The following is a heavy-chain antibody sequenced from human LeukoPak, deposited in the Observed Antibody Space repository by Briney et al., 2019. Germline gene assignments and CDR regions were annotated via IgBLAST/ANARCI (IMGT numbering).Heavy chain of an antibody. CDR2: IYSGGTT. Sequence: GGSLRLSCVASGFTVSSNYMSWVRQAPGKGLEWVSVIYSGGTTYYADSVKGRFTISRDNSKNTLYLQMTSLRAEDTAVYYCAKDQVWIVVGSFDYWGQGTLVTVSS. D-gene: IGHD3-22*01. CDR1: GFTVSSNY. J-gene: IGHJ4*02. CDR3: AKDQVWIVVGSFDY. V-gene: IGHV3-53*01.